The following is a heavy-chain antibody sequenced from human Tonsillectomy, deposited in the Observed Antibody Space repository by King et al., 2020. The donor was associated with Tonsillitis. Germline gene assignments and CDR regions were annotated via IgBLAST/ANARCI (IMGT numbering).Heavy chain of an antibody. D-gene: IGHD3-22*01. CDR3: AIPPDYYDTISGSSPFDY. J-gene: IGHJ4*02. CDR2: IRYDGSNK. Sequence: VQLVESEGGVVQPGGSLRLSCAASGFTFNSYGMHWVRQAPGKGLEWVAFIRYDGSNKYYADSVKGRFTISRDNSKNTLYLQMNSLRAEDTAVYYCAIPPDYYDTISGSSPFDYWGQGTLVTVSS. CDR1: GFTFNSYG. V-gene: IGHV3-30*02.